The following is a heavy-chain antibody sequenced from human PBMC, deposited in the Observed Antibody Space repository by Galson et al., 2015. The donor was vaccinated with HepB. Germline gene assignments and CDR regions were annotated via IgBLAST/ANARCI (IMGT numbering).Heavy chain of an antibody. CDR1: GYTLTELS. D-gene: IGHD3-16*02. J-gene: IGHJ4*02. V-gene: IGHV1-24*01. CDR2: FDPEDGET. CDR3: ATDGGYYDYVWGSYRLLGY. Sequence: SVKVSCKVSGYTLTELSMHWVRQAPGKGLEWMGGFDPEDGETIYAQKFQGRVTMTEDTSTDTAYMELSSLRSEDTAVYYCATDGGYYDYVWGSYRLLGYWGQGTLVTVSS.